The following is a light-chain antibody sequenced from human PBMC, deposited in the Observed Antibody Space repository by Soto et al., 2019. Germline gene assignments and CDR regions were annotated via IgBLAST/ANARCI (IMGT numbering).Light chain of an antibody. CDR1: QSISNH. Sequence: DIKMTQSPSSLSASVEDRVIITCRASQSISNHLNWYQQKPGKAPKLLIFAASSLQSGVPSRFSGSRSGPDFTLTISSLQPEDFATYYCQHYNSYGTFGQGTKVDI. V-gene: IGKV1-39*01. CDR3: QHYNSYGT. CDR2: AAS. J-gene: IGKJ1*01.